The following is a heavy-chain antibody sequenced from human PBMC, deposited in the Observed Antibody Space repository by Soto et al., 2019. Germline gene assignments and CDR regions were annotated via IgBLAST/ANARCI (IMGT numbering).Heavy chain of an antibody. CDR3: PRGDRVLVPSVSSYYMDV. Sequence: QVQLVQSGAEVKKPGASVKVTCKATGYTFTDYYIHWVRQAPGQGLEWMGWINPDRGDTNYAQRFQGWVTMIRDTPISTAYMELSSLKDDATPVYSCPRGDRVLVPSVSSYYMDVWGKGPRSPSP. CDR2: INPDRGDT. J-gene: IGHJ6*03. CDR1: GYTFTDYY. D-gene: IGHD5-18*01. V-gene: IGHV1-2*04.